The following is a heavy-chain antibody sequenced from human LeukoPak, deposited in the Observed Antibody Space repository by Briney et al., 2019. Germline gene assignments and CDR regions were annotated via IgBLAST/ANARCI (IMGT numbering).Heavy chain of an antibody. J-gene: IGHJ3*02. CDR2: INPSGGST. CDR1: GYTFTGYY. V-gene: IGHV1-46*01. CDR3: ARGGSGHIRNAFDI. D-gene: IGHD3-16*01. Sequence: ASVKVPCKASGYTFTGYYMHWVRQAPGQGLEWMGLINPSGGSTSYAQKFQGRVTMTRDTSTSTIYMELRSLRSEDSAVYYCARGGSGHIRNAFDIWGQGTMVTVSS.